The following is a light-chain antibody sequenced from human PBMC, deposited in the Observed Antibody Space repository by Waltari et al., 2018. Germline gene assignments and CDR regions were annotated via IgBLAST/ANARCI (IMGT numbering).Light chain of an antibody. CDR1: QDISNY. CDR3: QQAHSFPYS. Sequence: DIQMTQSPSSLSASVGDRVTITCQASQDISNYLNWYQQKPGKAAKLLIYDASNLETGVPSRFSGSGSGTDFTFTISSLQPEDSATYYCQQAHSFPYSFGQGTKLEIK. CDR2: DAS. V-gene: IGKV1-33*01. J-gene: IGKJ2*03.